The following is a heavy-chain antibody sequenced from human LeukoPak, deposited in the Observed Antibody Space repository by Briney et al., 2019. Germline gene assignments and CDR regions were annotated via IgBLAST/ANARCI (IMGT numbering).Heavy chain of an antibody. CDR1: GYSFTSYW. CDR2: IYPGDSDT. J-gene: IGHJ6*03. V-gene: IGHV5-51*01. Sequence: GESLKISCKGSGYSFTSYWIGWVRQMPGKGLEWMGIIYPGDSDTRYSPSFQGQVTISADKSISTAYLQWSSLKASDTAMYYCARHRKTAPYYYYYMDVWGKGTTVTVSS. CDR3: ARHRKTAPYYYYYMDV.